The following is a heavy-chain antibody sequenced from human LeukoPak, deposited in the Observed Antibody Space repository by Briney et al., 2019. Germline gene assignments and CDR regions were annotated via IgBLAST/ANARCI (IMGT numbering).Heavy chain of an antibody. CDR3: ARDDSYGLDAFDI. CDR2: ISGSSSYI. J-gene: IGHJ3*02. D-gene: IGHD5-18*01. Sequence: PGGSLRLSCAASGFTFSSYSMNWVRQAPGKGLEEVSSISGSSSYIYYADSVKGRFTISRDNAKNSLYLQMNSLRAEDTAVYYCARDDSYGLDAFDIWGQGTMVTVSS. V-gene: IGHV3-21*01. CDR1: GFTFSSYS.